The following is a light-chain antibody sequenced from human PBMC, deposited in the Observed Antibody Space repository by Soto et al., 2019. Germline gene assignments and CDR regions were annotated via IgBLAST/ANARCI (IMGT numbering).Light chain of an antibody. V-gene: IGKV3-11*01. CDR3: QHCVHGPT. Sequence: EIVLTQSPATLSLSLGERATLSCRARQSVSTYLGWYQQKPGQAPRLLMSDVSRRATGIPARFSGSGSGTDFTLTISSLEPEDVAVYYCQHCVHGPTFGGGTKVEIK. CDR2: DVS. CDR1: QSVSTY. J-gene: IGKJ4*01.